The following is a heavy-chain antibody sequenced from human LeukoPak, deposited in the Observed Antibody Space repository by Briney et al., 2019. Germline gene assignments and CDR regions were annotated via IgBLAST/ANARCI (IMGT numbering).Heavy chain of an antibody. CDR2: IKQDGSEK. CDR3: ARGKMATVTAFDH. D-gene: IGHD4-17*01. Sequence: GGSLRLSCAASGFTFSSYWMSWVRQAPGKGLEWVANIKQDGSEKYYVDSVKGRFTISRDNAKNSLYLQMNSLRAEDTAVYYCARGKMATVTAFDHWGQGTLVTVSS. J-gene: IGHJ4*02. V-gene: IGHV3-7*01. CDR1: GFTFSSYW.